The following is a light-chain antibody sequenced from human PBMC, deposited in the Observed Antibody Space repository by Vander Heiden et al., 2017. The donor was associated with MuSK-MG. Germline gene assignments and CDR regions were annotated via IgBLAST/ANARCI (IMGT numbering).Light chain of an antibody. J-gene: IGKJ1*01. CDR2: GAS. CDR3: QQYGSSPGT. V-gene: IGKV3-20*01. CDR1: QSVSSSY. Sequence: EIVLTLSPGTLSLSRGERATLPCSASQSVSSSYLAWYQQKPGQAPRLLIYGASSRATGIPDRFSGSGSGTDFTLTISRLEPEDFAVYYCQQYGSSPGTFGQGTKVEIK.